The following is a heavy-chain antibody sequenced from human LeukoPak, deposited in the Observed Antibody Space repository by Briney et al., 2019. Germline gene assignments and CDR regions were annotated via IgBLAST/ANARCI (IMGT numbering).Heavy chain of an antibody. V-gene: IGHV4-34*01. Sequence: KPSETLSLTCAVYGGSFSGYYWSWIRQPPGKGLEWIGEINHSGSTNYNPSLKSRVTISVDTSKNQFSLKLSSVTAADTAVYYCARPQAVADYFDYWGQGTLVTVSS. J-gene: IGHJ4*02. CDR3: ARPQAVADYFDY. CDR1: GGSFSGYY. CDR2: INHSGST. D-gene: IGHD6-19*01.